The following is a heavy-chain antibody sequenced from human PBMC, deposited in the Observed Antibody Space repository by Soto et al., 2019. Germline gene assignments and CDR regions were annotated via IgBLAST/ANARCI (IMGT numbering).Heavy chain of an antibody. D-gene: IGHD1-26*01. Sequence: EVQLVESGGGLGQPGGSLRLSCSASGFTFSTYTMHWVRQAPGKGLEYVSSIISNGGKTYYADSVKGRFSISRDNSKNTVYLQMSSLRAEDTAVYYCVKVRLRTYYYFDSWGQGTLVTVSS. V-gene: IGHV3-64D*08. CDR3: VKVRLRTYYYFDS. CDR2: IISNGGKT. J-gene: IGHJ4*02. CDR1: GFTFSTYT.